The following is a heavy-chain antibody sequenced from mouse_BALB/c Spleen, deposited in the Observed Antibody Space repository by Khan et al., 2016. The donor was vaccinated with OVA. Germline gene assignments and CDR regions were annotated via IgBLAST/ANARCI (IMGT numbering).Heavy chain of an antibody. D-gene: IGHD3-3*01. J-gene: IGHJ3*01. CDR3: AREGGCWFAY. CDR1: GYIFIDYT. Sequence: QVQLKESGTELARPGASVKLSCKASGYIFIDYTINWVKQRPGQGLEWIGEISPGSGNTYYNEKFKGKATLTADKSSSTAYMQLSSLTSEDSAVYFCAREGGCWFAYWGQGTLVTVAA. V-gene: IGHV1-77*01. CDR2: ISPGSGNT.